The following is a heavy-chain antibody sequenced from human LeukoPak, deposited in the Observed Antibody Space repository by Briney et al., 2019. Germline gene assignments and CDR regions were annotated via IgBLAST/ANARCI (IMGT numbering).Heavy chain of an antibody. Sequence: PSETLSLTCTVSGDSLSSGYYYWSWIRQPPGKGLEWIGYIYYNGDTYYNPSLKSRVTISIDRSENQFSLKLNSVTAAATAVYYCARAPGAFCDYWGQGTLVTVSS. V-gene: IGHV4-30-2*01. D-gene: IGHD3-3*01. CDR3: ARAPGAFCDY. CDR1: GDSLSSGYYY. J-gene: IGHJ4*02. CDR2: IYYNGDT.